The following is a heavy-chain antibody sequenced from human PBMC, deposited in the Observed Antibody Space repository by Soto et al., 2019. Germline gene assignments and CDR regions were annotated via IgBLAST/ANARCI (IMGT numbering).Heavy chain of an antibody. V-gene: IGHV5-51*01. CDR3: ARHGVDGGSGFDFDY. D-gene: IGHD2-15*01. CDR1: GYSFTSYW. CDR2: IYPGDSDT. Sequence: GESLKISCKGSGYSFTSYWIGWVRQMPGKGLEWMGIIYPGDSDTRYSPSFQGQVTISADKSISTAYLQWSSLKASDTAMYYCARHGVDGGSGFDFDYWGQGTLVTVSS. J-gene: IGHJ4*02.